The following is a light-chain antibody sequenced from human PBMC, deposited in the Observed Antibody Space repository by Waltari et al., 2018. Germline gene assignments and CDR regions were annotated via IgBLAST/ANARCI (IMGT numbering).Light chain of an antibody. V-gene: IGKV3-15*01. Sequence: IVMTQSPATLSVSPGERATLSCRASQSVSSNLAWYQQKPGQAPRLLIYSASTRATGIPARFSGSGSGTEFTLTISSMQSEDFAVYYCQQYNKWPPVTFGGGTKVEIK. CDR1: QSVSSN. CDR2: SAS. J-gene: IGKJ4*01. CDR3: QQYNKWPPVT.